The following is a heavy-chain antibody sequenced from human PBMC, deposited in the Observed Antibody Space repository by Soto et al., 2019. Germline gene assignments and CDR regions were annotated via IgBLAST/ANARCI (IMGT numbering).Heavy chain of an antibody. CDR3: ARSINWYSYYYGMDV. D-gene: IGHD1-1*01. CDR2: MNPSSVNT. CDR1: GYTFSSYD. V-gene: IGHV1-8*01. Sequence: ASVKVSCKASGYTFSSYDINWVRQATGQGLEWMGWMNPSSVNTGYAQKFQGRVTMTRNTSISTAYMELSSLKSEDTAVYYCARSINWYSYYYGMDVWGQGTTVTVS. J-gene: IGHJ6*02.